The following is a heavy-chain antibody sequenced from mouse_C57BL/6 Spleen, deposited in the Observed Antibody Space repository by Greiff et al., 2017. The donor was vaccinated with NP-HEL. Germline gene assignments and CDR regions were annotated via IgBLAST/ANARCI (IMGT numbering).Heavy chain of an antibody. CDR1: GYTFTDYY. J-gene: IGHJ4*01. CDR2: IYPGSGNT. V-gene: IGHV1-76*01. D-gene: IGHD1-1*01. Sequence: QVQLQQSGAELVRPGASVKLSCKASGYTFTDYYINWVKQRPGQGLEWIARIYPGSGNTYYNEKFKGKATLTAEKSSSTAYMQLSSLTSEDSAVYFCARGGLLRSYAMDYWGQGTSVTVSS. CDR3: ARGGLLRSYAMDY.